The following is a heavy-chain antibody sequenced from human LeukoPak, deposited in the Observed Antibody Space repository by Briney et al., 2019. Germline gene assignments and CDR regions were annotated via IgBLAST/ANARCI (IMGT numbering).Heavy chain of an antibody. V-gene: IGHV1-2*04. CDR1: GYTFTGYY. D-gene: IGHD6-19*01. Sequence: ASVKVSCKGFGYTFTGYYMHWVRQAPGQGLEWMGWINPNSGGTNYAQKFQGWVTMTRDTSISTAYMELSRLRSDDTAVYYYARDVSAVAANFDYWGQGTLVTVSS. J-gene: IGHJ4*02. CDR3: ARDVSAVAANFDY. CDR2: INPNSGGT.